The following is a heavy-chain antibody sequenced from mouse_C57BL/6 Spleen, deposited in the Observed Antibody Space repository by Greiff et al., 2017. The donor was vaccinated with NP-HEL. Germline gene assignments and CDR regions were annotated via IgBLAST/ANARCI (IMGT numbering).Heavy chain of an antibody. Sequence: QVQLQQSGAELVRPGASVTLSCKASGYTFTDYEMHWVKQTPVHGLEWIGAIDPETGGTAYNQKFKGKAILTADKSSSTAYMELRSLTSEDSAVYYCTRRCYGSSHLFAYWGQGTLVTVSA. CDR2: IDPETGGT. CDR3: TRRCYGSSHLFAY. V-gene: IGHV1-15*01. CDR1: GYTFTDYE. D-gene: IGHD1-1*01. J-gene: IGHJ3*01.